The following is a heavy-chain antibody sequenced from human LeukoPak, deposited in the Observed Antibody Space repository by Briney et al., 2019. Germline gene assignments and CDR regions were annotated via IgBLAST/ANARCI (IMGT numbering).Heavy chain of an antibody. CDR2: IYWNGDST. CDR1: GFRFDDYG. V-gene: IGHV3-20*04. J-gene: IGHJ4*02. CDR3: ARDLRVVITGSFDS. D-gene: IGHD3-22*01. Sequence: GGSLRLLCAAWGFRFDDYGLTWPRHATGKALEGVSCIYWNGDSTDYADSVKGRFTISRDNAKNSLYLQMNSLRAEDTALYYCARDLRVVITGSFDSWGQGTLVTVSS.